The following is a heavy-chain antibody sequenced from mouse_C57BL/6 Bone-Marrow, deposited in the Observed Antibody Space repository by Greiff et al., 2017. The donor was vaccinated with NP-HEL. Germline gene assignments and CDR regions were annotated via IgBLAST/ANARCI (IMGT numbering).Heavy chain of an antibody. Sequence: QVQLQQSGAELVRPGTSVKVSCKASGYAFTNYLIEWVKQRPGQGLEWIGVINPGSGGTNYNEKFKGKATLTADKSSSTAYMQLSSLTSEDSAVYFCARSLLWLRRVDYWGQGTTLTVSS. J-gene: IGHJ2*01. D-gene: IGHD2-9*01. CDR1: GYAFTNYL. CDR2: INPGSGGT. V-gene: IGHV1-54*01. CDR3: ARSLLWLRRVDY.